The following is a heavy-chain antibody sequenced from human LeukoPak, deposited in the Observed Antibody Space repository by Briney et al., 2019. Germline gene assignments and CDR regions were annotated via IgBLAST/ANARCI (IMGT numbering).Heavy chain of an antibody. CDR3: AKDWGEYCDYVWGSVTSFDF. J-gene: IGHJ4*02. CDR1: GFTVSINS. Sequence: GGSLRLFCTVSGFTVSINSMSWVRQAPGKGLVWVSFVYSGGNTHYYDSVQRRFTISRDNSKNTLFLQMNSLRAEDTAVYYCAKDWGEYCDYVWGSVTSFDFWGQGTQVTVSS. V-gene: IGHV3-53*01. D-gene: IGHD3-16*01. CDR2: VYSGGNT.